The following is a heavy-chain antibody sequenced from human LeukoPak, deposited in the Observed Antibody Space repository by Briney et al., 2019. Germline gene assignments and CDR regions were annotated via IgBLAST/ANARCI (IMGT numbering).Heavy chain of an antibody. V-gene: IGHV1-69*13. CDR1: GYTFTSYG. CDR3: ARAAAAGRDYYGMDV. Sequence: SVKVSCKASGYTFTSYGISWVRQAPGQGLEWMGGIIPIFGTANYAQKFQGRVTITADESTSTAYMELSSLRSEDTAVYYCARAAAAGRDYYGMDVWGQGTTVTVSS. CDR2: IIPIFGTA. D-gene: IGHD6-13*01. J-gene: IGHJ6*02.